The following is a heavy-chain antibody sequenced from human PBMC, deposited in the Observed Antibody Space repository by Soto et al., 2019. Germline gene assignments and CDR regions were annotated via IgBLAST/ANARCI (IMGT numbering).Heavy chain of an antibody. V-gene: IGHV5-10-1*01. CDR2: IDPSDSYT. Sequence: PGESLKISCQGSGDSFTSYWISWVRQMPGKGLEWMGRIDPSDSYTNYSPSFQGHVTISADNSKNTLYLQMNSLRAEDTAVYYCAKGAVAGRWTYFDYWGQGTLVTVSS. CDR3: AKGAVAGRWTYFDY. D-gene: IGHD6-19*01. CDR1: GDSFTSYW. J-gene: IGHJ4*02.